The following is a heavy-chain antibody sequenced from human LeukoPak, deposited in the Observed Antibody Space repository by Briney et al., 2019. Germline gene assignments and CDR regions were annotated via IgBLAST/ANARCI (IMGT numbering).Heavy chain of an antibody. CDR3: AKEYYDSSGPFDY. V-gene: IGHV3-30*18. CDR1: GFTFSSYG. Sequence: PGGSLRLSCAASGFTFSSYGMHWVRQAPGKGLEWVAVISYGGSNKYYADSVKGRFTISRDNSKNTLYLQMNSLRAEDTAVYYCAKEYYDSSGPFDYWGQGTLVTVSS. CDR2: ISYGGSNK. D-gene: IGHD3-22*01. J-gene: IGHJ4*02.